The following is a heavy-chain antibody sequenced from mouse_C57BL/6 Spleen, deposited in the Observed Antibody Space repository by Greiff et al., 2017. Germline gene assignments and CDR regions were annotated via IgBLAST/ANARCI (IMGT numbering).Heavy chain of an antibody. Sequence: EVKLMESEGGLVQPGSSMKLSCTASGFTFSDYYMAWVRQVPEKGLEWVANINYDGSSTYYLDSLKSRFIISRDNAKNILYLQMSSLKSEDTATYYCARGAQAFDYWGQGTTLTVSS. D-gene: IGHD3-2*02. CDR2: INYDGSST. CDR1: GFTFSDYY. V-gene: IGHV5-16*01. CDR3: ARGAQAFDY. J-gene: IGHJ2*01.